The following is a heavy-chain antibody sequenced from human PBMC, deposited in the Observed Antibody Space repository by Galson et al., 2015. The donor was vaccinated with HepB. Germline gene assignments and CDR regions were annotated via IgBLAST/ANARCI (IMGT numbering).Heavy chain of an antibody. CDR3: ARSLRYSLDY. V-gene: IGHV4-34*01. CDR1: GGSFSGYY. Sequence: ETLSLTCAVYGGSFSGYYWSWIRQPPGKGLEWIGEINHSGSTNYNPSLKSRVTISVDTSKNQFSLKLSSVTAADTAVYYCARSLRYSLDYWGQGTLVTVSS. D-gene: IGHD1-1*01. CDR2: INHSGST. J-gene: IGHJ4*02.